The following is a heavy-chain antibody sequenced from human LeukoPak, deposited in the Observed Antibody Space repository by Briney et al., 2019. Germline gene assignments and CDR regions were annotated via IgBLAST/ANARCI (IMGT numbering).Heavy chain of an antibody. D-gene: IGHD4-17*01. CDR2: IYYSGST. J-gene: IGHJ6*04. Sequence: PSETLSLTCAVSGGSISSGGYSWSWIRQPPGKGLEWIGYIYYSGSTYYNPSLKSRVTISVDTSKNQFSLKLSSVTAADTAVYYCARGLDYGDFQMDVWGKGTTVTVSS. CDR3: ARGLDYGDFQMDV. CDR1: GGSISSGGYS. V-gene: IGHV4-30-4*07.